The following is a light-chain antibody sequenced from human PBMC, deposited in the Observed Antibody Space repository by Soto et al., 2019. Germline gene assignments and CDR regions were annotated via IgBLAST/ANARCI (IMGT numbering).Light chain of an antibody. Sequence: EIVLTQSPATLSMSPGERATLSCRASQTIGTYLAWYQQKPGQAPRLLIYDASTRATGIPARFSGSGSGTDFTLTISSLEPEDFAVYYCQQRINGPWLTFGGGTKVEIK. J-gene: IGKJ4*01. CDR2: DAS. CDR3: QQRINGPWLT. V-gene: IGKV3-11*01. CDR1: QTIGTY.